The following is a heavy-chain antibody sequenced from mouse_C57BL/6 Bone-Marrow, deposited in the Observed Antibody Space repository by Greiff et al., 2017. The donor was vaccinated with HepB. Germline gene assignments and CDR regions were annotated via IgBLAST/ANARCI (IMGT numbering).Heavy chain of an antibody. CDR1: GFNIKDDY. D-gene: IGHD2-4*01. V-gene: IGHV14-4*01. CDR2: IDPENGDT. Sequence: VQLQQSGAELVRPGASVKLSCTASGFNIKDDYMHWVKQRPEQGLEWIGWIDPENGDTEYASKFQGKATITADTSSKTAYLQLSSLTSEDTAVYYCNRGGYYDYGTLYYYAMDYWGQGTSVTVSS. CDR3: NRGGYYDYGTLYYYAMDY. J-gene: IGHJ4*01.